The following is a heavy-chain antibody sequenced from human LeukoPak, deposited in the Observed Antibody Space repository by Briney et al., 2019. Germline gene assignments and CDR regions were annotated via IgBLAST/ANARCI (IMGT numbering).Heavy chain of an antibody. V-gene: IGHV3-74*01. CDR2: INSDGSST. CDR1: GFTFSSYW. D-gene: IGHD6-19*01. J-gene: IGHJ4*02. Sequence: KPGGSLRLSCAASGFTFSSYWMHWVRQAPGKGLVWVSRINSDGSSTSYADSVKGRFAISRDNSMNTVHLQMDSLRDEDTAVYYCAKGTSVAGTIFGYWGQGTLVTVSS. CDR3: AKGTSVAGTIFGY.